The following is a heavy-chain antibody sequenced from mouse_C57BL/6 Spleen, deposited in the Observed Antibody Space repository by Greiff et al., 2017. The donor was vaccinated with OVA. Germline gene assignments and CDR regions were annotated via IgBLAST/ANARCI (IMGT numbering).Heavy chain of an antibody. Sequence: DVMLVESGGGLVKPGGSLKLSCAASGFTFSDYGMHWVRQAPEKGLEWVAYISSGSSTIYYADTVKGRFTISRDNAKNTLFLQMTSLRSEDTAMYYCARPYYGSSPNWYFDVWGTGTTVTVSS. D-gene: IGHD1-1*01. CDR3: ARPYYGSSPNWYFDV. J-gene: IGHJ1*03. V-gene: IGHV5-17*01. CDR1: GFTFSDYG. CDR2: ISSGSSTI.